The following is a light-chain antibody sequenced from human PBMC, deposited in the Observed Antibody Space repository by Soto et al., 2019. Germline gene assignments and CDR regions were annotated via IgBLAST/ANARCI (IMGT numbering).Light chain of an antibody. J-gene: IGLJ2*01. V-gene: IGLV1-40*01. CDR1: SSNIGAGYD. CDR2: GNS. CDR3: QSYDSSLSRV. Sequence: QSVLTQSPSVSGAPGQRVTISCTGSSSNIGAGYDVHWYQQLPGTAPKLLIYGNSNRPSGVPDRFSGSKSGTSASLAITGLQAEDEADYYCQSYDSSLSRVFGGGTKLIVL.